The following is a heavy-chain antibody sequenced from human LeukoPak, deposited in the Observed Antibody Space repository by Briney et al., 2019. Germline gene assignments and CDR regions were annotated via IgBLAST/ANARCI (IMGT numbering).Heavy chain of an antibody. CDR1: GFTFSDYS. J-gene: IGHJ4*02. CDR2: ISPAGDST. D-gene: IGHD2-2*01. CDR3: ARRLVTAGITDFFDS. Sequence: GGSLRLSCTASGFTFSDYSMSWDRQAPGAGLEWVSAISPAGDSTTDADSVKGRFTISRDNSKSTLYLQMNGLTAEETALYYCARRLVTAGITDFFDSWGQGTLVSVSS. V-gene: IGHV3-23*01.